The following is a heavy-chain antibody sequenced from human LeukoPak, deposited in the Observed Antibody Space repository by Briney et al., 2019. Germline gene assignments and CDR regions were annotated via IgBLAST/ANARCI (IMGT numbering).Heavy chain of an antibody. CDR3: ARLVLGPYYFDY. Sequence: SETLSLTCTVSGGSISSTNYHWGWIRQPPGKGLEWIGSIHYSGTTYYNPSLKSRVTISVDTSKNQFSLKLSSVTAADTAVYYCARLVLGPYYFDYWGQGTLVTVSS. D-gene: IGHD3-10*01. CDR1: GGSISSTNYH. V-gene: IGHV4-39*01. J-gene: IGHJ4*02. CDR2: IHYSGTT.